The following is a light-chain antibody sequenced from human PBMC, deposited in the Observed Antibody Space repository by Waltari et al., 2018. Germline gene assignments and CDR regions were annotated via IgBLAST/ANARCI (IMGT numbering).Light chain of an antibody. CDR3: CSFRSSSTWV. J-gene: IGLJ3*02. V-gene: IGLV2-14*01. CDR2: DVT. Sequence: QSALTQPASVSGSPGQSITIPCTGTSSDVGGYNYVSWYQQQPGKAPKLMIYDVTNRPSGVSNRFSGSKSGNTASLTISGLQAEDEADYYCCSFRSSSTWVFGGGTKLTVL. CDR1: SSDVGGYNY.